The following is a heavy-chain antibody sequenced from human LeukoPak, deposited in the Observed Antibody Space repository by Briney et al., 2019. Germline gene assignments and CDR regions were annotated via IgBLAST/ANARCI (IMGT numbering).Heavy chain of an antibody. Sequence: GGSLRLSCAASGFTFSSYAMSWVRQAPGKGLEWVSAISGSGGSTHYADSVRGRFTISRDNSKNTLYLQMNSLRAEDTAVYYCAKHPPSTRHYYYYMDVWGKGTTVTVSS. CDR3: AKHPPSTRHYYYYMDV. D-gene: IGHD5/OR15-5a*01. V-gene: IGHV3-23*01. CDR2: ISGSGGST. J-gene: IGHJ6*03. CDR1: GFTFSSYA.